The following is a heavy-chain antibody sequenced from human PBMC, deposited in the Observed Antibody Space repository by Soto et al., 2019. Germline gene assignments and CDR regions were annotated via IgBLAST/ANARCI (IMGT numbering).Heavy chain of an antibody. CDR2: ISYDGSNK. J-gene: IGHJ6*02. CDR3: ARDSRSAIFGVVTDNYYYYYGMDV. D-gene: IGHD3-3*01. Sequence: GGSLRLSCAASGFTFSSYAMHWVRQAPGKGLEWVAVISYDGSNKYYADSVKGRFTISRDNSKNTLYLQMNSLRAEDTAVYYCARDSRSAIFGVVTDNYYYYYGMDVWGQGTTVTVSS. V-gene: IGHV3-30-3*01. CDR1: GFTFSSYA.